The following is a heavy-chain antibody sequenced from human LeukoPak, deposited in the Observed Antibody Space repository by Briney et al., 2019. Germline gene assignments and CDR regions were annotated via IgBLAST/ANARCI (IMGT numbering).Heavy chain of an antibody. CDR2: INHSGST. CDR3: ARGKYSCSGALDP. Sequence: PSETLSLTCAVYGGSFSGYYWSWIRQPPGKGLEWIGEINHSGSTNYNPSLKSRVTISVDTSKNQFSLKLSSVTAADTAVYYCARGKYSCSGALDPWGQGTLVTVSS. D-gene: IGHD6-13*01. CDR1: GGSFSGYY. J-gene: IGHJ5*02. V-gene: IGHV4-34*01.